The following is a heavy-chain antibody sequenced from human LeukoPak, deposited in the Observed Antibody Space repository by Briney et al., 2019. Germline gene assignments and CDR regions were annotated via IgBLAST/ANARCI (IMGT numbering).Heavy chain of an antibody. J-gene: IGHJ4*02. CDR2: ISAYNGNT. CDR1: GYTFTSYG. D-gene: IGHD3-10*01. Sequence: ASVKVSCKASGYTFTSYGISWVRQAPGQGLEWMGWISAYNGNTNYAQKFQGGVTMTTDTSTSTAYMELRSLRSDHTAVYYCARDYGSGSYYMGGLESSYWGQGTLVTVSS. CDR3: ARDYGSGSYYMGGLESSY. V-gene: IGHV1-18*01.